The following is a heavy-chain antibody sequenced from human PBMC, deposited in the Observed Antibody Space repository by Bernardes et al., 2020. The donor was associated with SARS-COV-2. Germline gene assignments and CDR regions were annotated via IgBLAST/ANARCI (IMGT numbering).Heavy chain of an antibody. J-gene: IGHJ6*02. CDR2: IGNTGSPT. Sequence: GGTLRLSCSASGCTAGFTFNDDAFYWVRQAPGRGLEFVSTIGNTGSPTYYAGSVKGRFTISRDNAKNSLFLQMNSLRVEDTAVYYCVRDGDILLMPYGMDVWGQGTTVIVSS. CDR3: VRDGDILLMPYGMDV. D-gene: IGHD2-8*01. V-gene: IGHV3-64*04. CDR1: GCTAGFTFNDDA.